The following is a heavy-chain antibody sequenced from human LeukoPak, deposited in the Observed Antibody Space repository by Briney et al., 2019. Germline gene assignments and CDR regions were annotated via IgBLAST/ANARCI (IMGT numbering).Heavy chain of an antibody. D-gene: IGHD6-13*01. V-gene: IGHV1-69*04. Sequence: ASVKVSCKASGYTFTSYGISWVRQAPGQGLEWMGRIIPILGIANYAQKFQGRVTITADKSTSTAYMELSSLRSEDTAVYYCARNIAAAPGAFDIWGQGTMVTVSS. J-gene: IGHJ3*02. CDR1: GYTFTSYG. CDR2: IIPILGIA. CDR3: ARNIAAAPGAFDI.